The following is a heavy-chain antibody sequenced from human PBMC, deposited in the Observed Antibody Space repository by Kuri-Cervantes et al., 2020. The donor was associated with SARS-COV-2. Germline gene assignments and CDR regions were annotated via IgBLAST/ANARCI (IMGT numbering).Heavy chain of an antibody. Sequence: SVKVSCKASGGTFSSYAISWVRQAPGQGLEWMGGIIPIFGTASYAQKFQGRVTITADESTSTAYMELRSLRSDDTAVYYSARARFDYGDYEYYFDYWGQGTMVTVSS. CDR1: GGTFSSYA. CDR3: ARARFDYGDYEYYFDY. V-gene: IGHV1-69*13. D-gene: IGHD4-17*01. J-gene: IGHJ4*01. CDR2: IIPIFGTA.